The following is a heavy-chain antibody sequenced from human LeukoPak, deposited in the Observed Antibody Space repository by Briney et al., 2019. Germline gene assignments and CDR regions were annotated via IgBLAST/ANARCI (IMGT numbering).Heavy chain of an antibody. J-gene: IGHJ4*02. Sequence: SETLSLTCTVSGYSISSGYYWGWIRQPPGKGLEWIGSIYHSGSTYYNPSLKSRVTISVDTSKNQFSLKLSSVTAADTAVYYCARETYYYDSSCYYSNDQFDYWGQGTLVTVSS. V-gene: IGHV4-38-2*02. CDR2: IYHSGST. CDR1: GYSISSGYY. D-gene: IGHD3-22*01. CDR3: ARETYYYDSSCYYSNDQFDY.